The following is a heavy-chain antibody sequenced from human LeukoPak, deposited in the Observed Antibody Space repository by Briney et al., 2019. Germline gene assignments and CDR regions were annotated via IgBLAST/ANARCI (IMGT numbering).Heavy chain of an antibody. D-gene: IGHD3-22*01. Sequence: SETLSLTCTVSGGSISSYYWSWIRQPPGKGLEWIEYIYHSGSTYFNPSLKSRVTISVDTSKNQFSLKLSSVTSADTAVYYCARGPDSSGYYYFDFWGQGTLVTVSS. CDR1: GGSISSYY. J-gene: IGHJ4*02. CDR3: ARGPDSSGYYYFDF. V-gene: IGHV4-4*09. CDR2: IYHSGST.